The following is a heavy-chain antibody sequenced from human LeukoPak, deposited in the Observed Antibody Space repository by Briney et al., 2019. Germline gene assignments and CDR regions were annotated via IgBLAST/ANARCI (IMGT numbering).Heavy chain of an antibody. D-gene: IGHD2-2*01. CDR1: GASISSSSYY. J-gene: IGHJ4*02. CDR2: IYYSGST. V-gene: IGHV4-39*07. CDR3: ARRVEDIVVVPAAEDY. Sequence: NASEALSLTCSVSGASISSSSYYWGWVRQPPGEGLEWIGSIYYSGSTFYNPSLKSRVTISVDTSKNQFSLKLSSVTAADTAVYYCARRVEDIVVVPAAEDYWGQGTLVTVPS.